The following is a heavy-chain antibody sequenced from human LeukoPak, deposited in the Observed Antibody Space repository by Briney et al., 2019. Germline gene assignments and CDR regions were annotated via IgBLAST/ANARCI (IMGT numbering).Heavy chain of an antibody. J-gene: IGHJ6*03. Sequence: GASVKVSCKASGYTFTGYYMHWVRQAPGQGLEWMGWINPNSGGTNYAQKFQGRVTMTRDTSISTAYMELSRLRSDDTAVYYCARRVLLYDILTAYSRYYYYYMDVWGRGTTVTISS. V-gene: IGHV1-2*02. D-gene: IGHD3-9*01. CDR2: INPNSGGT. CDR1: GYTFTGYY. CDR3: ARRVLLYDILTAYSRYYYYYMDV.